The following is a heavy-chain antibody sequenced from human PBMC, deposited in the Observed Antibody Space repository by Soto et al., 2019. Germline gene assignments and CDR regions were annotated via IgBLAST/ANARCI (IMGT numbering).Heavy chain of an antibody. CDR2: IYSSGST. CDR3: AREQRFSDWLDP. D-gene: IGHD3-3*01. CDR1: GGDISAYY. V-gene: IGHV4-4*07. J-gene: IGHJ5*02. Sequence: QVHLQESGPGLVKPSETLSLTCTVSGGDISAYYWTWIRQPAGKGLEWIGRIYSSGSTKYNPSLKTRVTLSIDTSKNQFSLRLSSVTAADTGVDYCAREQRFSDWLDPWGQGTLVTVSS.